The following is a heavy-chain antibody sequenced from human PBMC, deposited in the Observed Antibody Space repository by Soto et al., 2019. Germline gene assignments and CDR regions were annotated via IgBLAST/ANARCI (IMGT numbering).Heavy chain of an antibody. J-gene: IGHJ5*02. D-gene: IGHD4-17*01. Sequence: QVQLQESGPGLVKPSQTLSLTCTVSGGSISSGGYYWSWIRQHPGKGLEWIGYIYYSGSTYYNPSLKSRVTISVDTSKNQFSLKLNSVTAADTAVYYCARAPPDYGDYNRDWFDPWGQGTLVTVSS. V-gene: IGHV4-31*03. CDR3: ARAPPDYGDYNRDWFDP. CDR2: IYYSGST. CDR1: GGSISSGGYY.